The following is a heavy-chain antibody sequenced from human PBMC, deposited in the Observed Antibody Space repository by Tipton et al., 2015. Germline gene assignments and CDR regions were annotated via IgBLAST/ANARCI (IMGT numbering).Heavy chain of an antibody. CDR3: ARGDSSGPDY. J-gene: IGHJ4*02. Sequence: QLVQSGAEMKKPGASLKISCKASGYTFDTYYINWVRQAPGQGLEWMGWISAFSGNTNYAQKFQGRVTMTTDTSTTTAYMELRSLRFGDTAVYYCARGDSSGPDYWGQGTLVTVSS. D-gene: IGHD6-19*01. CDR2: ISAFSGNT. V-gene: IGHV1-18*01. CDR1: GYTFDTYY.